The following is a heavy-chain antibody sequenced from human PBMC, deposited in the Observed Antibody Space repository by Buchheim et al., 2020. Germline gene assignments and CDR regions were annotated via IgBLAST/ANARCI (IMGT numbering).Heavy chain of an antibody. CDR1: GFTFSDYY. D-gene: IGHD3-9*01. CDR3: ARLRRRRFFDWSFDY. Sequence: QVQLVESGGGLVKPGGSLRLSCAATGFTFSDYYMSWIRQAPGKGLQWLSYIGSGSSYTNYADSVKGRFTISRDNAKNSLYLQMNSLRAEDTAVFYCARLRRRRFFDWSFDYWGQGTL. J-gene: IGHJ4*02. V-gene: IGHV3-11*05. CDR2: IGSGSSYT.